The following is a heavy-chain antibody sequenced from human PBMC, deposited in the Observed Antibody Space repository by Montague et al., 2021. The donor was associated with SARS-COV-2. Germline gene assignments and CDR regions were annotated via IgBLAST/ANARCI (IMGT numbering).Heavy chain of an antibody. V-gene: IGHV4-39*01. CDR3: ASSYYYGSGTYVYNYYMDV. CDR2: ISYSGRT. J-gene: IGHJ6*03. Sequence: SETLSLTCTVSGGSVSSSPYYWGWIRQPPGRGLEWVGSISYSGRTXFXXXXKXRLTISVDPSENQFSLRLSSVTAADTAVYYCASSYYYGSGTYVYNYYMDVWGKGTTVTVSS. D-gene: IGHD3-10*01. CDR1: GGSVSSSPYY.